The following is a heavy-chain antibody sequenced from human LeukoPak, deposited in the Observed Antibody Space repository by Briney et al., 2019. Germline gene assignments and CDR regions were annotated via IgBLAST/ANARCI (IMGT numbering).Heavy chain of an antibody. CDR3: ARERIAVAGTVDY. Sequence: ASVKVSCKASGYTFTGYYMHWVRQAPGQGLEWMGWINPNSGGTNYAQKFQGRVTMTRDTSISTAYMELSRLRSDDTAVYYCARERIAVAGTVDYRGQGTLVTVSS. V-gene: IGHV1-2*02. D-gene: IGHD6-19*01. CDR1: GYTFTGYY. CDR2: INPNSGGT. J-gene: IGHJ4*02.